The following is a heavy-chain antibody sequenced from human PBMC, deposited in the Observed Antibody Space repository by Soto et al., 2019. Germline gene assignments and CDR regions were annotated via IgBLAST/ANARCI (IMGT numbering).Heavy chain of an antibody. Sequence: GGSLRLSCAASGFIFRNAWMNWVRQAPGKGLEWVGRIKTKLDGGTTDYAGPVKGRFTISRDDSKNALFLQMNSLKTEDTAVYYCITDDLTWDSGGYPPFDFWGQGTLVTVSS. CDR2: IKTKLDGGTT. V-gene: IGHV3-15*07. CDR3: ITDDLTWDSGGYPPFDF. D-gene: IGHD3-22*01. CDR1: GFIFRNAW. J-gene: IGHJ4*02.